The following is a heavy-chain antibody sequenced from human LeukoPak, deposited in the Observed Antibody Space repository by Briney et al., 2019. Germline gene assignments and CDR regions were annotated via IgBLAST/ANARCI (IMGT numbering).Heavy chain of an antibody. D-gene: IGHD3-16*02. CDR3: ASDRRDYVWGSYRD. J-gene: IGHJ4*02. Sequence: PGRSLRLSCAASGFTFSSYWMSWVRQAPGKGLEWVANIKQDGSEKYYVDSVKGRFTISRDNAKNSLYLQMNSLRAEDTAVYYCASDRRDYVWGSYRDWGQGTLVTVSS. CDR1: GFTFSSYW. CDR2: IKQDGSEK. V-gene: IGHV3-7*01.